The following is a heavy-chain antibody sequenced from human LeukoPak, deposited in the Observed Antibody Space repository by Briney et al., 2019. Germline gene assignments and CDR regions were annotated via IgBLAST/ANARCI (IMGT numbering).Heavy chain of an antibody. Sequence: SHTLSLTCDISGDSVSRNSASWNWIRQSPSRGLEWLGRTYYRSKRYNNYAVSVKSRITINPDTSKNHFSLQLNFVTPEDTAVYYCARNDGGWIDYWGQGTLVTVSS. CDR1: GDSVSRNSAS. V-gene: IGHV6-1*01. CDR2: TYYRSKRYN. J-gene: IGHJ4*02. CDR3: ARNDGGWIDY. D-gene: IGHD6-19*01.